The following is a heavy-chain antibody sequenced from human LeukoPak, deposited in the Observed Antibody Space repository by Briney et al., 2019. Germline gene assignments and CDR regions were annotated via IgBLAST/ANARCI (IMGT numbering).Heavy chain of an antibody. CDR1: GFTFSSYS. J-gene: IGHJ4*02. CDR2: ISSSSSYI. D-gene: IGHD2-15*01. CDR3: ARDGGYCSGGSCYNLDY. V-gene: IGHV3-21*01. Sequence: GGSLRLSCAASGFTFSSYSMNWVRQARGKGLEWVSSISSSSSYIYYADSVKGRFTISRDNAKNSLYLQMNSLRAEDTAVYYCARDGGYCSGGSCYNLDYWGQGTLVTVSS.